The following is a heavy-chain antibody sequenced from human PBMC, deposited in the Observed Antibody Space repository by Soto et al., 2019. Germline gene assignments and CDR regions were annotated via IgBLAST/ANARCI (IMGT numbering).Heavy chain of an antibody. CDR2: IYWDDDK. CDR3: GHRLPGRSGYFDY. D-gene: IGHD3-3*01. Sequence: QITLKESGPTLVKPTQTLTLTCTFSGFSLSTSGVGVGWIRQPPGKALEWLALIYWDDDKRYSPSLKRRLTITQDTSKNHVVLTMNDMEPVDTATYDGGHRLPGRSGYFDYWCQGTLVTVSS. CDR1: GFSLSTSGVG. V-gene: IGHV2-5*02. J-gene: IGHJ4*02.